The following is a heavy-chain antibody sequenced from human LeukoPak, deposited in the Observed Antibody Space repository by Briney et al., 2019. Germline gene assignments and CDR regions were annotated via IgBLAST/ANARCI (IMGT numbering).Heavy chain of an antibody. CDR3: ARDGEAVAGTFDY. CDR2: ISGSSSYI. J-gene: IGHJ4*02. V-gene: IGHV3-21*01. D-gene: IGHD6-19*01. CDR1: GFTFSSYI. Sequence: GGPLSLSCAASGFTFSSYIMNWVRQAPGKGLEWVSSISGSSSYIYYADSVKGRFTISRDNAKNSLYLQMNSVRAEDTGVYYCARDGEAVAGTFDYWGQGTLVTVSS.